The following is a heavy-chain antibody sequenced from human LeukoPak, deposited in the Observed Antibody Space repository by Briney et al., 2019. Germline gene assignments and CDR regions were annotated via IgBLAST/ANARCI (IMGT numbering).Heavy chain of an antibody. V-gene: IGHV3-7*01. D-gene: IGHD2-2*01. Sequence: GGSLRLSCAASGFTFSSYWMSWVRQAPGKRLEWVANINQDGSGEYYVDSVKGRFTISRDNAKNSLYLQMNSLRAEDTAVYYCARAGPYQLPPRPVDYWGQGSPVTVSS. CDR3: ARAGPYQLPPRPVDY. CDR1: GFTFSSYW. J-gene: IGHJ4*02. CDR2: INQDGSGE.